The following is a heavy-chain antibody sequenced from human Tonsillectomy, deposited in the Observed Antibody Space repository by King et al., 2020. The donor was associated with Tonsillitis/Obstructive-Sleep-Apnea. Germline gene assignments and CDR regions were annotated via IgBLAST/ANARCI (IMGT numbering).Heavy chain of an antibody. Sequence: QLQESGPGLVKPSETLSLTCTVSGGSISSSSYYWGWIRQPPGKGLEWIGTIYYSGSTYYHPSLKSRVAISVDTSKSQFSLKLSSVTAADTAVYYCARHDYSNYGPNFDYWGQGTLVTVSS. CDR1: GGSISSSSYY. V-gene: IGHV4-39*01. D-gene: IGHD4-11*01. J-gene: IGHJ4*02. CDR2: IYYSGST. CDR3: ARHDYSNYGPNFDY.